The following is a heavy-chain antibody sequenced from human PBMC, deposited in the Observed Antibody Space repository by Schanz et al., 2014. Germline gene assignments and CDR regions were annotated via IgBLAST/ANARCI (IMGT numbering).Heavy chain of an antibody. D-gene: IGHD2-8*01. Sequence: EVQLVESGGGLVQPGGSLRLSCAASGLTFSNHAMSWVRQAPGKGLEWVSGISGSDGSTYYADSVKGRFTISRDNSENTLFLEMNSLRAEDTAVYYCASLYDREYFDYWGQGTLVTVSS. CDR2: ISGSDGST. V-gene: IGHV3-23*04. CDR1: GLTFSNHA. CDR3: ASLYDREYFDY. J-gene: IGHJ4*02.